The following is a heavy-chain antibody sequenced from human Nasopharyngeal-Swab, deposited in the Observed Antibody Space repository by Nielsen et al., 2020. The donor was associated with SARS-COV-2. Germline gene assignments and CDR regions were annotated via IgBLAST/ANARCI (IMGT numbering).Heavy chain of an antibody. V-gene: IGHV3-30*18. CDR1: GFTFSNYG. J-gene: IGHJ4*02. D-gene: IGHD3-10*01. CDR3: EKERFYSGSGKYPRDFDY. CDR2: ISYDGSNK. Sequence: GESLKISCVASGFTFSNYGMHWVRQAPGKGLEWVAIISYDGSNKNYADSVKGRFTISKDNSKNTLYLQMNTLRAEDTAVYYCEKERFYSGSGKYPRDFDYWGQGALVTVSS.